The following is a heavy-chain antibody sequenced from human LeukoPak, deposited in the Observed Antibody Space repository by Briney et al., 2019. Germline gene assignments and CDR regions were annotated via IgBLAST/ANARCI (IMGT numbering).Heavy chain of an antibody. J-gene: IGHJ5*02. V-gene: IGHV4-30-4*01. Sequence: SQTLSLTCTVSGGSISSGDYYWSWIRQPPGKGLEWIRYIYYSGSTYYNPSLKGRVTISVDTSKNQFSLKLSSVTAADTAVYYCARVTTGVYWFDPWGQGTLVTVSS. D-gene: IGHD4-23*01. CDR2: IYYSGST. CDR3: ARVTTGVYWFDP. CDR1: GGSISSGDYY.